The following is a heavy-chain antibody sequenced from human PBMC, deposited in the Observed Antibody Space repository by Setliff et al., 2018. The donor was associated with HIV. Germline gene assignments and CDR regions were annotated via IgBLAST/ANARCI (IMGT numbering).Heavy chain of an antibody. CDR3: ARRNSGWYDAFDI. CDR2: IYHSGST. CDR1: GSSISNGYY. D-gene: IGHD6-19*01. Sequence: SETLSLTCAVSGSSISNGYYWGWTRQPPGKGLEWIGSIYHSGSTYYNPSLKSRVTISVDTSKNQFSLKLSSVTAADTAVYHCARRNSGWYDAFDIWGQGTMVTVS. V-gene: IGHV4-38-2*01. J-gene: IGHJ3*02.